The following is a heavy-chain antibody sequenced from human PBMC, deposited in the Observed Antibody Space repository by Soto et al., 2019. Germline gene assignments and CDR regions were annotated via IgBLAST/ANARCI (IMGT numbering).Heavy chain of an antibody. CDR1: GFTFSSYA. V-gene: IGHV3-30-3*01. CDR2: ISYDGSNK. CDR3: ARAANYDYWYFDL. J-gene: IGHJ2*01. Sequence: QVQLVESGGGVVQPGRSLRLSCAASGFTFSSYAMHWVRQAPGKGLEWVAVISYDGSNKYYADSVKGRFTISRDNSKNTLYLQMNSLRAEDTAVYYCARAANYDYWYFDLGGRGTLVTVSS. D-gene: IGHD3-16*01.